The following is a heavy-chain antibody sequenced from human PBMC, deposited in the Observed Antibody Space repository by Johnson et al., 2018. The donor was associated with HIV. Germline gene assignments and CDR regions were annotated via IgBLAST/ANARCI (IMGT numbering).Heavy chain of an antibody. Sequence: VQLVESGGSLVKPGGSLRLSCAASGFTFSDYYMSWIRQAPGKGLEWVGRIKSKTDGGTTDYAAPVKGRFTISRDDSKNTLYVQRNSLKTEDTAVYYCTTDRRSGSYWIGTFDIWGQGTMVTVSS. CDR2: IKSKTDGGTT. J-gene: IGHJ3*02. D-gene: IGHD1-26*01. CDR1: GFTFSDYY. V-gene: IGHV3-15*01. CDR3: TTDRRSGSYWIGTFDI.